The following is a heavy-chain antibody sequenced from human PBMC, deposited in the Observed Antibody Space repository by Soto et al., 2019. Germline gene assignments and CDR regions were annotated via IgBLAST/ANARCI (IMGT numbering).Heavy chain of an antibody. CDR2: ISSDGGNK. V-gene: IGHV3-30*03. D-gene: IGHD1-26*01. Sequence: QVQLAESGGGVVQPGTSLRLSCAASGFTFSSHAMHWVRQAPGKGLEWVALISSDGGNKYYIDSVKGRFTISRDNSKNSRSLQMNSLRAEDTAVYYCARDHEGSGTYFDYWGQGTLGTVSS. J-gene: IGHJ4*02. CDR1: GFTFSSHA. CDR3: ARDHEGSGTYFDY.